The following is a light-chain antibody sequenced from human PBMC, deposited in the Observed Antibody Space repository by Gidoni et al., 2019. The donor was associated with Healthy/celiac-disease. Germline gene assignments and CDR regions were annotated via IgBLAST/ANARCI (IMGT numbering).Light chain of an antibody. Sequence: EIVMTQSPATLSVSPGERATLSCRASQRVSSNFAWYQQKPGQAPRLLIYGASTRATGIPARFSGSGSGTEVTLTISSLQSEDFAVYYCQQYNNWPPLTFGGGTKVEIK. CDR3: QQYNNWPPLT. J-gene: IGKJ4*01. CDR1: QRVSSN. V-gene: IGKV3-15*01. CDR2: GAS.